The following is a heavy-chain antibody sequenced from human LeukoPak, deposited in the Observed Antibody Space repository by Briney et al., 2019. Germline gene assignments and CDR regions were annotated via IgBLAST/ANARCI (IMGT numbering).Heavy chain of an antibody. D-gene: IGHD3-10*01. CDR3: TRDGGRLGLYGSGDDLVFY. CDR1: GFTFGDYA. V-gene: IGHV3-49*04. J-gene: IGHJ4*02. CDR2: IRIKAYGGTT. Sequence: PVRCLRLSCTAPGFTFGDYAMRWVRQAPGKGLEWVGFIRIKAYGGTTAYAASVKGRFTISRDDSKSIAYLQMNSLKTEDTAVYYCTRDGGRLGLYGSGDDLVFYWGQGTLVTVSS.